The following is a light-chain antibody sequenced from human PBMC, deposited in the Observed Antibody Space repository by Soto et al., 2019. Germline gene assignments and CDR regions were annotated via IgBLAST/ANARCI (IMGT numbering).Light chain of an antibody. CDR1: SSNIGAGYD. Sequence: QSVLTQPPSVSGAPGQRVTISCTGSSSNIGAGYDVHWYQQLPGTAPKLLIYVNSNRPSGVPDRFSGSKSGTSASLAITGLQAEDDADYYCQSYDSSLSGYVFGTGTKLTVL. CDR3: QSYDSSLSGYV. CDR2: VNS. J-gene: IGLJ1*01. V-gene: IGLV1-40*01.